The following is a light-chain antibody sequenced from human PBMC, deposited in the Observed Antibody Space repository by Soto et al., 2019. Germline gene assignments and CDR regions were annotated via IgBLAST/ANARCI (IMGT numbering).Light chain of an antibody. Sequence: IQMTQSPSSLSASVGDRVTITCRASQGIDTSLAWYQQKPGKAPKFLIYDASTLESGVPSRFSGSGSGTEFTLTISSLQSEDFALYYCQQYNDWPLTFGQGTKVDIK. V-gene: IGKV1D-13*01. J-gene: IGKJ1*01. CDR3: QQYNDWPLT. CDR2: DAS. CDR1: QGIDTS.